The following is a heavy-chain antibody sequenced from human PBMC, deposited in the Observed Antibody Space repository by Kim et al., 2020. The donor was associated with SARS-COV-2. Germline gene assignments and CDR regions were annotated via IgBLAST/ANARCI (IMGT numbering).Heavy chain of an antibody. CDR2: INPSGGST. CDR1: GYTFTSYY. J-gene: IGHJ6*02. CDR3: ARELRDYGEIRYYYYGMDV. D-gene: IGHD4-17*01. V-gene: IGHV1-46*01. Sequence: ASVKVSCKASGYTFTSYYMHWVRQAPGQGLEWMGIINPSGGSTSYAQKFQGRVTMTRDTSTSTVYMELSSLRSEDTAVYYCARELRDYGEIRYYYYGMDVWGQGTTVTVSS.